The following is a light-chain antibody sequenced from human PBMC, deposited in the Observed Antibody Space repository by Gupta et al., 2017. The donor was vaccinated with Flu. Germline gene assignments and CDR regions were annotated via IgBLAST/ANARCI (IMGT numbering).Light chain of an antibody. CDR1: QSVLYSSNNKNY. CDR3: QQYYSTPWT. CDR2: WAS. J-gene: IGKJ1*01. V-gene: IGKV4-1*01. Sequence: DIVMTQSPDSLSVSLGERATINCKSSQSVLYSSNNKNYLAWYQQSPGQPPKLLIYWASTRESGVPDRFSGSGSGTDFTLTISSLQSGDVAVYYCQQYYSTPWTFGQGTKVEIK.